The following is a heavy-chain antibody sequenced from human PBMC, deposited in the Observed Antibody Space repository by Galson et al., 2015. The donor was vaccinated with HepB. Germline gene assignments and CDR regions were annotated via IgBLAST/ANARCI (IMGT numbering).Heavy chain of an antibody. CDR2: VKSDGSST. J-gene: IGHJ4*02. V-gene: IGHV3-74*01. D-gene: IGHD3-22*01. Sequence: SLRLSCAASGFIFSNYWMHWVRQAPGKGLMWVSGVKSDGSSTTYADSVKGRFTISRDNAKNPLYLQMNSLRAEDTAVYYCASGRVYYDSTGYKIFDYWGQGILVTVSS. CDR1: GFIFSNYW. CDR3: ASGRVYYDSTGYKIFDY.